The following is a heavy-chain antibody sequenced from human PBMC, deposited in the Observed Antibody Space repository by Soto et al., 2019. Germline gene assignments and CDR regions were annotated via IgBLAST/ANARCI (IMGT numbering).Heavy chain of an antibody. J-gene: IGHJ6*02. V-gene: IGHV1-18*01. CDR1: GYTFRNYD. CDR2: ISISKGKT. CDR3: ARKGYIGNFGLDV. D-gene: IGHD5-12*01. Sequence: QVQLVQSGAEVKRPGASVKVSCKASGYTFRNYDVAWVRRAPGHGLEWMGWISISKGKTYYQESLQGRVTMTMDTRNTTAYMEVRRLKSDDPAVYYCARKGYIGNFGLDVWGQGTTVTVSS.